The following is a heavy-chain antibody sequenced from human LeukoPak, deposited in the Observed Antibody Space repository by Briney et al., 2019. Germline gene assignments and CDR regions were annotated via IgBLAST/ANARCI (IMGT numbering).Heavy chain of an antibody. CDR2: ISAYNGNT. J-gene: IGHJ6*03. CDR3: ARDLFPLPMYYDFWSGLEYYYYYMDV. D-gene: IGHD3-3*01. CDR1: GYTFTSYG. V-gene: IGHV1-18*01. Sequence: ASVKVSCKASGYTFTSYGISWVRQAPGQGLEWMGWISAYNGNTNYAQKLQGRVTMTTDTSTSTAYMELRSLRSDDTAVYYCARDLFPLPMYYDFWSGLEYYYYYMDVWGKGTTVTVSS.